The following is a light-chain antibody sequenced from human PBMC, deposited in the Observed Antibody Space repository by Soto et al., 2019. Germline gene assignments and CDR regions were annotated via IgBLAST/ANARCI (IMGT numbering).Light chain of an antibody. CDR1: SSDVGSYNL. Sequence: LTQPASVSGSPGQSITISCTGTSSDVGSYNLVSWYQQHPGKAPKLMIYEGSKRPSGVSNRFSGSKSGNTASLTISGLQAEDEADYYCCSYAGSSTHVVFGGGTKVTVL. V-gene: IGLV2-23*01. CDR2: EGS. CDR3: CSYAGSSTHVV. J-gene: IGLJ2*01.